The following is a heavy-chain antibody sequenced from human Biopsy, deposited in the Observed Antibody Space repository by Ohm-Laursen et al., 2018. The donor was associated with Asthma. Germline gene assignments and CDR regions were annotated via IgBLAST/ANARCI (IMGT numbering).Heavy chain of an antibody. CDR3: VRDGTDDAFDI. Sequence: FLRLSCTASGFSFSNFAIHWVRQAPGKGLEWVGVISKDASTQDYVDSVKGRFTMARDNSKNTLDLQMNSLREEDTAVYYCVRDGTDDAFDIWGQGTVVSVSS. J-gene: IGHJ3*02. V-gene: IGHV3-30*01. CDR1: GFSFSNFA. D-gene: IGHD1-1*01. CDR2: ISKDASTQ.